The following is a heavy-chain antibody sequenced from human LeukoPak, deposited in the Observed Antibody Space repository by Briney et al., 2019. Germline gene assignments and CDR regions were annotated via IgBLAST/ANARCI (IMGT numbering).Heavy chain of an antibody. J-gene: IGHJ5*02. CDR2: IYYSETT. D-gene: IGHD3-10*01. V-gene: IGHV4-39*01. Sequence: RPSETLSLTCTVSGGSISNSRYYWGWIRQPPGKGLEWIGSIYYSETTYYNPSLKSRVTISVDTSKNQFSLRLSSVTAADTAVYYCARQRCYGSGSHTLYWFDPRGQGTLVTVSS. CDR1: GGSISNSRYY. CDR3: ARQRCYGSGSHTLYWFDP.